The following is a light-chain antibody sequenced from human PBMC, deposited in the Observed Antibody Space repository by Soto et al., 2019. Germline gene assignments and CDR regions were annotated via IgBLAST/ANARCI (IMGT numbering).Light chain of an antibody. CDR2: DAS. J-gene: IGKJ4*01. CDR3: QQRSDWPPT. Sequence: EIVFTQSPVTLSLSPGERATLSCRASQSVGSYFAWYQQKPGQAPRLLIYDASSRATGIPARFSGSGSGTDFTLTISSLAPEDFAVYYCQQRSDWPPTFGGGTRVEIK. CDR1: QSVGSY. V-gene: IGKV3-11*01.